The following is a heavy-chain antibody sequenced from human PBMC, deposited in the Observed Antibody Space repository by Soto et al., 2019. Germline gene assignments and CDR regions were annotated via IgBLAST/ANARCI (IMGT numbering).Heavy chain of an antibody. V-gene: IGHV3-23*01. CDR1: GFTFSSYA. J-gene: IGHJ3*02. D-gene: IGHD6-19*01. Sequence: GGSLRLSCAASGFTFSSYAMSWVRQAPGKGLEWVSAISGSGGSTYYADSVKGRFTISRDNSKNTLYLQMNSLRAEDTAVYYCASGGNIAVAGPDAFDIWGQGTMVTVSS. CDR3: ASGGNIAVAGPDAFDI. CDR2: ISGSGGST.